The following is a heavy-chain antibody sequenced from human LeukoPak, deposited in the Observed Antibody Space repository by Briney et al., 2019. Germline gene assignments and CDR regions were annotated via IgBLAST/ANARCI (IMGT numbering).Heavy chain of an antibody. CDR1: GYTFTSYD. CDR2: MNPNRGNT. CDR3: ARIGPNYYGSGSYLHHYYGMDV. V-gene: IGHV1-8*02. Sequence: ASVKVSCKASGYTFTSYDINWVRQATGQGLEWMGWMNPNRGNTHFAQRFQGRVTMTRDTSITTAYMELSSLRSEDTAVYYCARIGPNYYGSGSYLHHYYGMDVWGQGTTVTVSS. J-gene: IGHJ6*02. D-gene: IGHD3-10*01.